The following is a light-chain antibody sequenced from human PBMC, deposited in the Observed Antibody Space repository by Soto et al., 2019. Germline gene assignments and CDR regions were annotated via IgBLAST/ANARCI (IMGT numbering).Light chain of an antibody. CDR1: QSVSSY. V-gene: IGKV1-39*01. J-gene: IGKJ5*01. CDR2: DXS. Sequence: IHMTQSPSSLAASVGDRVTVTXRARQSVSSYLNWYQQEPGXAPKXXXDDXSVLQRGGPSRLSGSGSGTDFTRTISSLQPYDFATYYCQQSYRPTRPVGQGTRLEI. CDR3: QQSYRPTRP.